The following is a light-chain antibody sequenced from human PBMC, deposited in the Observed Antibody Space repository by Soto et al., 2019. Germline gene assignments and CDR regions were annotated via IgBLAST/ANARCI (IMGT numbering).Light chain of an antibody. Sequence: IQMTQSPSSVSASVGDTVTLSCQTSHGVSGWLAWYQQKPGKAPTLLIYTVSNLQSGVPSRFSGSGSRTDFSITITNLQPEDFATYFCQQGKTFPFTFGPGTKVEVK. CDR2: TVS. J-gene: IGKJ3*01. CDR3: QQGKTFPFT. CDR1: HGVSGW. V-gene: IGKV1-12*01.